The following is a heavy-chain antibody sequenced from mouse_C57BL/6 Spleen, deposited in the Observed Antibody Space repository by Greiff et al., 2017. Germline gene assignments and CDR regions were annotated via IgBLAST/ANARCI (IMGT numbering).Heavy chain of an antibody. CDR2: INPSSGYT. CDR3: AIMDDYDVCAY. V-gene: IGHV1-7*01. CDR1: GYTFTSYW. D-gene: IGHD2-4*01. Sequence: VQLQQSGAELAKPGASVKLSCKASGYTFTSYWMHWVQQRPGQGLEWIGYINPSSGYTKYNQKFKDKATLTEDKSSSTAYMQLSSLTYEDSAVYYCAIMDDYDVCAYWGQGTLVTVSA. J-gene: IGHJ3*01.